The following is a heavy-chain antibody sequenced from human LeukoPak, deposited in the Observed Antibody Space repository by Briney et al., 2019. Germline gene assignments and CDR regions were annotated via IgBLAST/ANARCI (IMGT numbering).Heavy chain of an antibody. CDR1: GFTFSSYW. D-gene: IGHD1-1*01. CDR2: IISDGSTT. Sequence: GSLRLSCEASGFTFSSYWMHWVRQAPGEGLVWVSRIISDGSTTSHADSVKGRFTISRDNAKNTLYLQMNSLRAEDTAVYYCARDWKLDYWGQGTLVTVSS. J-gene: IGHJ4*02. CDR3: ARDWKLDY. V-gene: IGHV3-74*01.